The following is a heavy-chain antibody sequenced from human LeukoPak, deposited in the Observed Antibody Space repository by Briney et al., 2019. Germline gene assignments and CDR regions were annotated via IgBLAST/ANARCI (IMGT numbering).Heavy chain of an antibody. CDR2: MNPNSGNT. CDR1: GSPFTSYD. Sequence: ASMQFSCQASGSPFTSYDINWVRQATGQGLEWMGWMNPNSGNTGYAQKFQGRVTMTRNTSISTAYMELSSLRSEDTAVYYCARGPRGYYFDYWGQGTLVTVSS. CDR3: ARGPRGYYFDY. J-gene: IGHJ4*02. V-gene: IGHV1-8*01.